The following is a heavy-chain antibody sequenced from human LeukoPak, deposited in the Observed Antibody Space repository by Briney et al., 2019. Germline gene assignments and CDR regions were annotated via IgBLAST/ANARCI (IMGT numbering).Heavy chain of an antibody. Sequence: ASVKVSCKVSGYTLTELSMHWVRQAPGKGLEWMGSFGPEDGETIYAQKFQGRVTMTEDTSTDTAYMELSSLRSEDTAVYYCATLNYDILTGYLYYFDYWGQGTLVTVSS. CDR2: FGPEDGET. CDR3: ATLNYDILTGYLYYFDY. V-gene: IGHV1-24*01. D-gene: IGHD3-9*01. CDR1: GYTLTELS. J-gene: IGHJ4*02.